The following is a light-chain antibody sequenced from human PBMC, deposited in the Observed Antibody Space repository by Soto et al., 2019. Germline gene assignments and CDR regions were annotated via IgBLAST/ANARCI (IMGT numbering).Light chain of an antibody. CDR2: DAS. CDR3: QQYGSSPPT. Sequence: EFVFTQSPGTLSLSPGERATLSCRASQTVRNNYLAWYQQKPGQAPRLLIYDASSRATGIPDRFSGSGSGTDFTLTINRLEPEDFALYYCQQYGSSPPTFGQGTKVDIK. J-gene: IGKJ1*01. CDR1: QTVRNNY. V-gene: IGKV3-20*01.